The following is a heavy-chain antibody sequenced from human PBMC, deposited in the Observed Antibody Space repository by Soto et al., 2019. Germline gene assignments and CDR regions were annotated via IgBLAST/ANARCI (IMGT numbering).Heavy chain of an antibody. D-gene: IGHD6-19*01. J-gene: IGHJ6*02. CDR3: ARVGWNYYYYGMDV. V-gene: IGHV4-59*01. CDR2: IYYSGST. Sequence: SETLSLTCTVSGGSISSYYWSWIRQPPGKGLEWIGYIYYSGSTNYNPSLKSRVTISVDTSKNQFSLKLSSVTAADTAVYYCARVGWNYYYYGMDVWGQGTTVTVSS. CDR1: GGSISSYY.